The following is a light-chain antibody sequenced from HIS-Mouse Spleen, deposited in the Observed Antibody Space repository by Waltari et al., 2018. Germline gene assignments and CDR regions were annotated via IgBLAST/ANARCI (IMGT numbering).Light chain of an antibody. V-gene: IGLV2-23*01. CDR1: SRDVVSYHL. J-gene: IGLJ2*01. Sequence: QSALTQPAPVSGSPGQSIPISSTGTSRDVVSYHLVSWYQQHPGKAPKLMIYEGSKRPSGVSNRFSGSKSGNTASLTISGLQAEDEADYYCCSYAGSSPYVVFGGGTKLTVL. CDR2: EGS. CDR3: CSYAGSSPYVV.